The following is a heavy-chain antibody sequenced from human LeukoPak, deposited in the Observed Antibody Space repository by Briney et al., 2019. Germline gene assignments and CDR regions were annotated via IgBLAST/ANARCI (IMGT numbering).Heavy chain of an antibody. J-gene: IGHJ3*02. CDR2: IYYSGST. D-gene: IGHD3-22*01. V-gene: IGHV4-30-4*01. Sequence: PSETLSLTCTVSGGSISSGDYYWSWIRQPPGKGLEWIGYIYYSGSTYYNPSLKSRVTISVDTSKNQFSLKLSSVTAADTAVYYCARDLRGGYGAFDIWGQGTMVTVSS. CDR1: GGSISSGDYY. CDR3: ARDLRGGYGAFDI.